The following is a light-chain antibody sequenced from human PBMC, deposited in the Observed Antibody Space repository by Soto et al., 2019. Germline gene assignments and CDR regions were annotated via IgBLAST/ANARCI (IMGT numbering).Light chain of an antibody. Sequence: QSVLTQPPSVSAAPGQKVTISCSGGSSNIGNDYVAWYLQLPGTAPKLMIYEVSNRPSGVSNRFSGSKSGNTASLTIAGLQAEDEADYYCSSYTSSGTYVFGTGTKLTVL. CDR1: SSNIGNDY. CDR2: EVS. V-gene: IGLV2-14*01. J-gene: IGLJ1*01. CDR3: SSYTSSGTYV.